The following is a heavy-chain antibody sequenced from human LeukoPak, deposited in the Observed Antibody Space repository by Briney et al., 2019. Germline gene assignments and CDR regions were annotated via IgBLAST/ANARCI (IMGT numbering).Heavy chain of an antibody. J-gene: IGHJ4*02. V-gene: IGHV1-2*06. D-gene: IGHD6-13*01. Sequence: ASVKVSCKASGYTFTGYYMHWVRQAPGQGLEWMGRINPNSGGTNYAQKFQGRVTMTRDTSISTAYMELSRLRSDDTAVYYCARGEAAAGTLFDYWGQGTLVTVS. CDR3: ARGEAAAGTLFDY. CDR1: GYTFTGYY. CDR2: INPNSGGT.